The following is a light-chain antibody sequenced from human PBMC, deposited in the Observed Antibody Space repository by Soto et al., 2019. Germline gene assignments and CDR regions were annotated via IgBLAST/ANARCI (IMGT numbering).Light chain of an antibody. CDR1: QSVSSH. CDR2: GAS. V-gene: IGKV3-15*01. CDR3: LQYDDWPPYT. J-gene: IGKJ2*01. Sequence: EIVMTQSPATLSVSPGERATLSCRASQSVSSHFAWYQQKPGQAPRLLIYGASTRATGIPARFSGSGSWTEFTFTISSLQSEDCAVYVDLQYDDWPPYTVGQGTNLEIK.